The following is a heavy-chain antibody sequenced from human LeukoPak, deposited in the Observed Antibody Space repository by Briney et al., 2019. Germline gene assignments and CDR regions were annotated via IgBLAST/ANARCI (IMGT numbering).Heavy chain of an antibody. D-gene: IGHD5-24*01. V-gene: IGHV1-46*03. Sequence: ASVKVSCKASGYTFTSYYMHWVRQAPGQGLEWMGIINPSGGSTSYAQKFQGRVTMTGDTSTSTVYMELSSLRSEDTAVYYCASLRDGYNSFDYWGPGTLVTVSS. CDR3: ASLRDGYNSFDY. J-gene: IGHJ4*02. CDR1: GYTFTSYY. CDR2: INPSGGST.